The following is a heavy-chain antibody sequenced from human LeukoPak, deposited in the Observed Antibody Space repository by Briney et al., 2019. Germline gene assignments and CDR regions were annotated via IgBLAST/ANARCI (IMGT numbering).Heavy chain of an antibody. CDR1: GFTFSSYS. V-gene: IGHV3-21*01. CDR2: ISSSSSYI. CDR3: ARDPHPPYYYDSSGYYYFDY. D-gene: IGHD3-22*01. J-gene: IGHJ4*02. Sequence: GGSLRLSCAASGFTFSSYSMNWVRQAPGKGLEWVPSISSSSSYIYYADSVKGRFTISRDNAKNSLYLQMNSLRAEDTAVYYCARDPHPPYYYDSSGYYYFDYWGQGTLVTVSS.